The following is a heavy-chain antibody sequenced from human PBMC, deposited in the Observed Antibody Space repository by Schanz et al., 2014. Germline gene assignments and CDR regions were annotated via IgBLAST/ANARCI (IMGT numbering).Heavy chain of an antibody. CDR3: ARSPGDFPGWFDS. J-gene: IGHJ5*01. V-gene: IGHV4-31*03. CDR2: IYDGGST. D-gene: IGHD4-17*01. Sequence: QVQLQESGPGLVKPSQTLSLTCTVSGGSISSGGYYWSWIRQHPGKGLEWIGYIYDGGSTYYNPSLKSRVTISVDRSKNQSSLTLNSVTAADTAVYYCARSPGDFPGWFDSWGQGTLVTVSS. CDR1: GGSISSGGYY.